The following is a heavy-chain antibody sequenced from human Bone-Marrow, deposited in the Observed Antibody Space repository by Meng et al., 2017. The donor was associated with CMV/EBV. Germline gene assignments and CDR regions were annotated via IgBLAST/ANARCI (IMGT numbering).Heavy chain of an antibody. J-gene: IGHJ5*02. Sequence: GGSLRLSCAASGFTFSDYYMSWIRQAPGKGLEWVSYISSSGSTIYYADSVKGRFTISRDNAKNSLYLQMNSLRAEDTAVYYCASLAVAGTVGWDWFDPWGQGTLVTVYS. V-gene: IGHV3-11*01. D-gene: IGHD6-19*01. CDR3: ASLAVAGTVGWDWFDP. CDR2: ISSSGSTI. CDR1: GFTFSDYY.